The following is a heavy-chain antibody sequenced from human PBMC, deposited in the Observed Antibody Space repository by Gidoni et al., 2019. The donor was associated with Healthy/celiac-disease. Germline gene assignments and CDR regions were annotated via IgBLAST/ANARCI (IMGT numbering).Heavy chain of an antibody. Sequence: QFQLVQSGPEVKKPGASVKVSCKASGYTFTSYAIHWVRQAPGQRLEWMGWINAGNGNTKYSQKFQGRVTITRDTSAGTAYMELSSLRSEDTAVYYCARGNYGDYGEDYWGQGTLVTVSS. J-gene: IGHJ4*02. D-gene: IGHD4-17*01. CDR2: INAGNGNT. V-gene: IGHV1-3*01. CDR1: GYTFTSYA. CDR3: ARGNYGDYGEDY.